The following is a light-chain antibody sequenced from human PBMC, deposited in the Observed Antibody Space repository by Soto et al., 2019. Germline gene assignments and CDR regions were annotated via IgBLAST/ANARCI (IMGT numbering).Light chain of an antibody. V-gene: IGKV1-5*01. CDR3: QQYNSPWT. J-gene: IGKJ1*01. CDR1: QSISSW. CDR2: DAS. Sequence: IQMTKSPATLSASVGDRVTITCRASQSISSWLAWYQQKPGKAPKLLIYDASSLESGVPSRFSGSGSGTEFTLTIISLQPDDFATYYCQQYNSPWTFGQVSNVDIK.